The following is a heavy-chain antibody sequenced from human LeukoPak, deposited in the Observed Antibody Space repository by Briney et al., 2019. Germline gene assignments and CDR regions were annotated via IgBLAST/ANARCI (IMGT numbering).Heavy chain of an antibody. D-gene: IGHD1-26*01. J-gene: IGHJ4*02. V-gene: IGHV4-61*08. Sequence: PSETLSLTCTVSGASVGSAGYYWSWIRQPPGGGLEWIGYVYYISNTNYNPSLKSRATMSVNPSENQFSLKLNSVTAADTAMYYCARTRSQSGSYRYYFGYWGQGTLVTVSS. CDR1: GASVGSAGYY. CDR2: VYYISNT. CDR3: ARTRSQSGSYRYYFGY.